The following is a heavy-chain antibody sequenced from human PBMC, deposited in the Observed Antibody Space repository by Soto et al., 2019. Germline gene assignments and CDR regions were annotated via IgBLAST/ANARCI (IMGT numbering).Heavy chain of an antibody. V-gene: IGHV3-30*18. CDR3: GKDTLDCSGGDCPLYYYYGMDV. CDR2: ISNDGSNK. Sequence: QVQLVESVGGVVQPGTSLRLSRAASGFTFRSYGMHWVRQAPGKGLEWLAVISNDGSNKYLADSVKGRLALSRDNSRNTLYLQINSLRVEDTAVYYCGKDTLDCSGGDCPLYYYYGMDVWGQGTTVTVSS. CDR1: GFTFRSYG. D-gene: IGHD2-15*01. J-gene: IGHJ6*02.